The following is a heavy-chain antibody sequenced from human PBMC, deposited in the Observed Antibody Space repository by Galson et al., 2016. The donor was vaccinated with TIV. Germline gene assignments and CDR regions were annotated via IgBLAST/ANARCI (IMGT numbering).Heavy chain of an antibody. Sequence: PALVKPTQTLTLTCTFSGFSLSDSGMCVTWIRQPPGEALEWLGRIDWDDDVYYTYRTSLKTRLTISKDTSKNQVVLTLTNVDPVDTATYFWARISGYYDPTGHYIPRSFDYWGQGALVTVSS. J-gene: IGHJ4*02. CDR2: IDWDDDV. D-gene: IGHD3-9*01. CDR1: GFSLSDSGMC. CDR3: ARISGYYDPTGHYIPRSFDY. V-gene: IGHV2-70*11.